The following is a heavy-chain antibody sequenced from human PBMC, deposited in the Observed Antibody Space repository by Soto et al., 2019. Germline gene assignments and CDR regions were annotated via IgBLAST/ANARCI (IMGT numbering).Heavy chain of an antibody. CDR2: ISYDGSNK. CDR1: GFTFSSYA. CDR3: ARDLDQYVQGDSYYYYGMDV. D-gene: IGHD2-21*02. Sequence: GGSLRLSCAASGFTFSSYAMHWVRQAPGKGLEWVAVISYDGSNKYYADSVKGRFTISRDNSKNTLYLQMNSLRAEDTAVYYCARDLDQYVQGDSYYYYGMDVWGQGTTVTVSS. J-gene: IGHJ6*02. V-gene: IGHV3-30-3*01.